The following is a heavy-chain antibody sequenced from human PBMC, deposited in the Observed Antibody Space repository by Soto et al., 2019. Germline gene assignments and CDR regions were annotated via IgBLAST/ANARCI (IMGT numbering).Heavy chain of an antibody. CDR3: AREGYDLSSSWSYNWFYP. D-gene: IGHD6-13*01. J-gene: IGHJ5*02. CDR2: IYYSGST. CDR1: GGSISSSSFH. Sequence: SETLSLTCTVSGGSISSSSFHWGWILQPPGKGLEWIGSIYYSGSTYYSPSLKGRVTISVDTSKNQFSLRAEDTAVYYCAREGYDLSSSWSYNWFYPWGQGTLVTVSS. V-gene: IGHV4-39*07.